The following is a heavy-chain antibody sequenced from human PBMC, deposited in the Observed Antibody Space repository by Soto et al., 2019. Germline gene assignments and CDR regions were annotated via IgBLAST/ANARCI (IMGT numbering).Heavy chain of an antibody. Sequence: EVQLVESGGGLVQPGGSLRLSCAASGFTFSSYWMHWVRQAPGKGPVWVSRINIDGSSTSYADSVKGRFTISRDNPKNALYLKTNSLRDENTAVYYCARRGSITWYFDLWGRGTLVPVSS. V-gene: IGHV3-74*01. D-gene: IGHD1-26*01. CDR2: INIDGSST. J-gene: IGHJ2*01. CDR1: GFTFSSYW. CDR3: ARRGSITWYFDL.